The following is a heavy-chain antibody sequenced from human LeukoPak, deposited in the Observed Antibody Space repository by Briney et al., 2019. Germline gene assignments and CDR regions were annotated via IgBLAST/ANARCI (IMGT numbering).Heavy chain of an antibody. V-gene: IGHV4-59*12. Sequence: PSETLSLTCTVSGGSISGYYWSWIRQPPGKGLEWIGYIYYSGSTNYNPSLKSRVAISVDTSKNQFSLKLSSVTAADTAVYYCARERSDYYDAFDIWGQGTMVTVSS. CDR3: ARERSDYYDAFDI. CDR1: GGSISGYY. J-gene: IGHJ3*02. D-gene: IGHD3-10*01. CDR2: IYYSGST.